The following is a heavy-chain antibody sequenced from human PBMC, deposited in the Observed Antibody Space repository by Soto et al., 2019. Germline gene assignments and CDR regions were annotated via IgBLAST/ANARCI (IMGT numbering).Heavy chain of an antibody. Sequence: QVQLVQSGAEVKKPGSSVKVSCKASGDTFSSYGITWVRQAPGQGLEWVGGIIPLLNTRNYAQNLQGRVTISVDESANIAYMELISLRSEDTAVYYCARNRYYSDKNAYFQKLDFWGQGTLVTVSS. CDR2: IIPLLNTR. CDR3: ARNRYYSDKNAYFQKLDF. V-gene: IGHV1-69*01. CDR1: GDTFSSYG. D-gene: IGHD3-22*01. J-gene: IGHJ4*02.